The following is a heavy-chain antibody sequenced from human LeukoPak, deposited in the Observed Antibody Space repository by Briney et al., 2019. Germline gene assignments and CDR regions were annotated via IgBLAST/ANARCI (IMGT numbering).Heavy chain of an antibody. V-gene: IGHV3-30*03. D-gene: IGHD1-1*01. CDR3: ARAPGYGAAYYFDY. J-gene: IGHJ4*02. CDR2: VSYDGSYK. CDR1: GFTFSNFV. Sequence: PGGSLRLSCAATGFTFSNFVMHWVRQAPGKGLEWVAVVSYDGSYKYYADSVKGRFTISRDNSKNTLYLQMNSLRAEDTAVYYCARAPGYGAAYYFDYWGQGTLVTVSS.